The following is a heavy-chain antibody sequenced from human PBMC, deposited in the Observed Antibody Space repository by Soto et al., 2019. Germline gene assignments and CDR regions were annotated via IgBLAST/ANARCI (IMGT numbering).Heavy chain of an antibody. D-gene: IGHD3-3*01. Sequence: ASVKVSCKASGYTFTNYYMHWVRQAPGQGLEWMGVIHYSGATPTYAQKFQGRVTMARDTSTSTVYVELSSLTSDDTAVYYCARGHVTIFGVVIIPYYYYGMDVWGQGTTVTVSS. V-gene: IGHV1-46*01. CDR1: GYTFTNYY. J-gene: IGHJ6*02. CDR2: IHYSGATP. CDR3: ARGHVTIFGVVIIPYYYYGMDV.